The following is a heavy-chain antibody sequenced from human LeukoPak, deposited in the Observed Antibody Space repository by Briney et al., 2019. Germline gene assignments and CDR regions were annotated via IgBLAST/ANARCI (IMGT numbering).Heavy chain of an antibody. CDR3: TRYNNDHFDY. J-gene: IGHJ4*02. CDR2: IAYDGSRA. D-gene: IGHD1-14*01. CDR1: GFTFGGYG. Sequence: GGSLRLSCAGSGFTFGGYGMHWFRQTPGKGLEWVAVIAYDGSRAFYADCVKGRFTISRDNSKNTMSVQMDDLRAEDTAVYYCTRYNNDHFDYWGQGTLVTVSS. V-gene: IGHV3-33*03.